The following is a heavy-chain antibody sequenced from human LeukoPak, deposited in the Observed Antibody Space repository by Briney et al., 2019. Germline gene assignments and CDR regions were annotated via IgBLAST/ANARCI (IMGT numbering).Heavy chain of an antibody. CDR1: GFTFSSYE. CDR3: AELGITMIGGV. Sequence: RTGGSLRLSCAASGFTFSSYEMSWVRQAPGKGLEWVSYISSSGSTIHYADSVKGRFTISRDNAKNSLYLQMNSLRAEDTAVYYCAELGITMIGGVWGKGTTVTISS. V-gene: IGHV3-48*03. J-gene: IGHJ6*04. D-gene: IGHD3-10*02. CDR2: ISSSGSTI.